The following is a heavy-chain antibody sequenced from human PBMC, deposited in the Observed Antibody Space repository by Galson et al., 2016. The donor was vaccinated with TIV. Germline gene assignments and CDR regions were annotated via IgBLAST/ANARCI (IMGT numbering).Heavy chain of an antibody. V-gene: IGHV4-4*01. CDR3: ARGYCSRTDCFRAFDI. D-gene: IGHD2-2*01. Sequence: KGLEWIGEISHSGSTNYNPSLKSRVTISVDESRTHFSLNMNSVTAADTAVYFCARGYCSRTDCFRAFDIWGHGTMVTVSS. J-gene: IGHJ3*02. CDR2: ISHSGST.